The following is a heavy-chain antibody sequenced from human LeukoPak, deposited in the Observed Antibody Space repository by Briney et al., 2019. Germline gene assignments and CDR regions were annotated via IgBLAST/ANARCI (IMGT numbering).Heavy chain of an antibody. CDR2: IYSSGSN. D-gene: IGHD5-12*01. CDR3: AREPTSGREPTSGRPLDC. V-gene: IGHV4-4*07. Sequence: KPSETLSLTCTVSGGSISGYFWSWIRQPAGKGLEWIGRIYSSGSNNYNPSLKSRVTMSLDTSKNHLSLNLSSVTAADTAVYYCAREPTSGREPTSGRPLDCWGQGTLVTVSS. CDR1: GGSISGYF. J-gene: IGHJ4*02.